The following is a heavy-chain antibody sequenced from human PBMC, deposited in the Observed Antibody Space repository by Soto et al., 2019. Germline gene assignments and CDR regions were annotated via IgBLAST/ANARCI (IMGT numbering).Heavy chain of an antibody. J-gene: IGHJ4*02. CDR2: IYYSGST. CDR1: GGSISSSSYY. CDR3: ATTLQLRPDY. D-gene: IGHD2-2*01. V-gene: IGHV4-39*01. Sequence: SETLSLTCTVSGGSISSSSYYWGWIRQPPGKGLEWIGSIYYSGSTYYNPSLKSRVTISVDTSKNQFSLKLSSVTAADTAVYYCATTLQLRPDYWGQGTLVTVSS.